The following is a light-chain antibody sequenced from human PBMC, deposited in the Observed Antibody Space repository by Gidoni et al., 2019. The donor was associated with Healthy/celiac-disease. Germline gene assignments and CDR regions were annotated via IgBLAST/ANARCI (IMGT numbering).Light chain of an antibody. CDR2: KAS. V-gene: IGKV1-5*03. CDR3: QQYNSYSQT. CDR1: QSISSW. Sequence: DIQMTQSPSTRSASLGDRVTITCRASQSISSWLDWYQQKPGKAPKLLIYKASSLESGDPSRFSGSGAGTEFTLTISSLQPDDYATYYCQQYNSYSQTFGQGTKVEIK. J-gene: IGKJ1*01.